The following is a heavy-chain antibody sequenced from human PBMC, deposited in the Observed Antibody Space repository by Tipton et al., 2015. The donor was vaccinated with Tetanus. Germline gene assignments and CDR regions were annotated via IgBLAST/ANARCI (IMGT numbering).Heavy chain of an antibody. CDR3: ARVRRGATTDLDY. V-gene: IGHV4-4*07. J-gene: IGHJ4*02. Sequence: TLSLTCTVSGGSISSYYWSWIRQPAGKGLEWIGRIYTSGSTNYNPSLRSRVTISQDTSMNQFSLKLNSLTAADTAVYYCARVRRGATTDLDYWGQGTLVTVSS. CDR2: IYTSGST. D-gene: IGHD5-12*01. CDR1: GGSISSYY.